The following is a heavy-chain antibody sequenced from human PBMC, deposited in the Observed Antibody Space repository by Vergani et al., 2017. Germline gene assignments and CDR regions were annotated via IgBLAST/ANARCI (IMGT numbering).Heavy chain of an antibody. V-gene: IGHV3-23*01. CDR3: AKARIVVVTGTKLNDFDY. CDR2: ISGSGGST. D-gene: IGHD2-21*02. J-gene: IGHJ4*02. Sequence: EVQLLESGGGLVQPGGSLRLSCAASGFTFSSYAMSWVRQAPGKGLEWVSAISGSGGSTYYADSVKGRFTIARDNSKNTLYLQMNSLRAEDTAVYYCAKARIVVVTGTKLNDFDYWGQGTLVTVSS. CDR1: GFTFSSYA.